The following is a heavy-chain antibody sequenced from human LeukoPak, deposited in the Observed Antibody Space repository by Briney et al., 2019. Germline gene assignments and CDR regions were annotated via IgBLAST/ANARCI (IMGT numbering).Heavy chain of an antibody. Sequence: GGSLRLSCAASGFTFSSYAMSWVRQAPGKGLEWVSAISGSAGSTFYADSVKGRFTISRDNSKNTLYLQMNSLRAEDTAVYYCAKDGGYSSGWYWDYWGQGTLVTVSS. CDR2: ISGSAGST. CDR3: AKDGGYSSGWYWDY. CDR1: GFTFSSYA. D-gene: IGHD6-19*01. V-gene: IGHV3-23*01. J-gene: IGHJ4*02.